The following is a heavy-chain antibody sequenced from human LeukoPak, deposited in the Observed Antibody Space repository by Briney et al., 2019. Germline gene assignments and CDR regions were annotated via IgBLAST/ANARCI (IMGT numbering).Heavy chain of an antibody. J-gene: IGHJ4*02. V-gene: IGHV4-59*01. CDR2: IYYSGST. CDR1: GGSISSDY. Sequence: SETLSLTCTVSGGSISSDYWSWIRQPPGKGLEWIGYIYYSGSTNHNPSLKSRVTISADTSKNQFSLRLRSVTAADTAVYYCARLIPYYFDYWGQGILVTVSS. CDR3: ARLIPYYFDY.